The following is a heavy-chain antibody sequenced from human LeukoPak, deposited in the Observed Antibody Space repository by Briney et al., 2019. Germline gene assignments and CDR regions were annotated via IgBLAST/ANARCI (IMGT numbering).Heavy chain of an antibody. Sequence: PGGSLRLSCAASGFPFSSYSMNWVRQAPGKGLEWVSSISSGTSFIYYADSVKGRFAISRDNAKNSLYLQMNSLRAEVTAVYYCARGTTALTDVWGKGTTVTISS. CDR3: ARGTTALTDV. CDR2: ISSGTSFI. V-gene: IGHV3-21*01. D-gene: IGHD2-21*02. CDR1: GFPFSSYS. J-gene: IGHJ6*04.